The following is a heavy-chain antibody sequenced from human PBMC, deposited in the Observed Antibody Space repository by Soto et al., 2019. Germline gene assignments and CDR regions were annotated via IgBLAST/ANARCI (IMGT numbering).Heavy chain of an antibody. J-gene: IGHJ4*02. D-gene: IGHD3-22*01. Sequence: QVQLVESGGGVVQPGRSLRLSCAASGFTFSSYGMHWVRQAPGKGLEWVAVISYDGSNKYYADSVKGRFTISRDNSKNTLYLQMNSLRAEDTAVYYCAKDHEIVVVNRLNFDYWGQGTLVTVSS. V-gene: IGHV3-30*18. CDR2: ISYDGSNK. CDR1: GFTFSSYG. CDR3: AKDHEIVVVNRLNFDY.